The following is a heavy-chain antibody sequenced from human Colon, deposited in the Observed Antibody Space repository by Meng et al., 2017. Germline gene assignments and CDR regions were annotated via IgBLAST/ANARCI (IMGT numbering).Heavy chain of an antibody. CDR1: GGSFSGYY. V-gene: IGHV4-34*01. CDR2: INHSGST. Sequence: GQVQRWGAGLLRPSGTLSLPCAVYGGSFSGYYWSWIRQPPGKGLGWIGEINHSGSTNYNPSLKSRVTISVDTSKNQFSLKLSSVTAADTAVYYCARGRYSGYLPWGQGTLVTVSS. D-gene: IGHD5-12*01. J-gene: IGHJ5*02. CDR3: ARGRYSGYLP.